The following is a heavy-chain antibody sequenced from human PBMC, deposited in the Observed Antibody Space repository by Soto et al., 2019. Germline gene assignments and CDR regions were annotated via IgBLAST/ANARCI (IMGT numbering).Heavy chain of an antibody. D-gene: IGHD3-22*01. CDR2: ISSSSSTI. CDR3: AREQITAAYYYDSSATDY. Sequence: GGSLRLSCAASGFTFSSYSMNWVRQAPGKGLEWVSYISSSSSTIYYADSVKGRFTISRDNAKNSLYLQMNSLRDEDTAVYYCAREQITAAYYYDSSATDYRGPGTMVTFSS. CDR1: GFTFSSYS. V-gene: IGHV3-48*02. J-gene: IGHJ4*02.